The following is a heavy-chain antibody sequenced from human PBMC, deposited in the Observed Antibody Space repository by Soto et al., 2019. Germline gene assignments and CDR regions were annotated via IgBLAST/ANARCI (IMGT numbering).Heavy chain of an antibody. J-gene: IGHJ4*02. V-gene: IGHV3-23*01. CDR3: AKDSVELRYFAWLSLSYFDY. D-gene: IGHD3-9*01. CDR1: GFTFSSYA. Sequence: EVQLLESGGGLVQPGGSLRLSCAASGFTFSSYAMSWVRQAPGKGLEWVSAISGSGGSTYYADSVKGRFTISRDNSKNPLYLQMNGLRAEDTAVYYCAKDSVELRYFAWLSLSYFDYWGQGTLVTVSS. CDR2: ISGSGGST.